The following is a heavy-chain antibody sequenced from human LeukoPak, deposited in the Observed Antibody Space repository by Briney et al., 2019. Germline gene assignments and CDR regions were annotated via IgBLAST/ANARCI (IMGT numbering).Heavy chain of an antibody. CDR3: AKDRARYELWSEGFDC. CDR1: GFTFSSYG. V-gene: IGHV3-33*06. CDR2: IWYDGSNK. Sequence: GRSLRLSCAASGFTFSSYGMHWVRQAPGKGLEWVAVIWYDGSNKYYADSVKGRFTISRDNSKNTLYLQMNSLRAEDTAVYYCAKDRARYELWSEGFDCWGQGTLVTVSS. J-gene: IGHJ4*02. D-gene: IGHD3-10*01.